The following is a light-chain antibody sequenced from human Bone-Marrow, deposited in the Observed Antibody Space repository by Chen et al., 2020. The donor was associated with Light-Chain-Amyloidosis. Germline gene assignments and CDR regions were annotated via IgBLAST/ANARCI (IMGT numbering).Light chain of an antibody. CDR2: VVS. CDR1: SSDVGNYDY. CDR3: APWDDRLNGWV. V-gene: IGLV2-14*01. J-gene: IGLJ3*02. Sequence: QSALTQPASVSGSPGQVITISCTGTSSDVGNYDYVSWYQQHPGNAPKVIIYVVSYRPSGVSNRFSGSKSGTSASLAISDLQSEDEAHYYCAPWDDRLNGWVFGGGTRLTVL.